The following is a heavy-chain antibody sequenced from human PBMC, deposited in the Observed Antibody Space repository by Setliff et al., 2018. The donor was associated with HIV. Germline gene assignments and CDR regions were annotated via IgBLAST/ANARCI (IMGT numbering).Heavy chain of an antibody. CDR3: ARDGYYNSWSGYGYYYYYMDV. J-gene: IGHJ6*03. CDR1: GYTFTSYY. V-gene: IGHV1-46*01. Sequence: ASVKVSCKASGYTFTSYYMHWVRQAPGQGLEWMGIINPSGGSTRYAQKFQGRVTMTRDTSMSTVYMELCSLRSEDTAVYYCARDGYYNSWSGYGYYYYYMDVWGKGTTVTVSS. D-gene: IGHD3-3*01. CDR2: INPSGGST.